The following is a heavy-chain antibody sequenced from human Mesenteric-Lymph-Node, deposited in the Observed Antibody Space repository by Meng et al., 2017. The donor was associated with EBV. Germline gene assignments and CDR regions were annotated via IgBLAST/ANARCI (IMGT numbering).Heavy chain of an antibody. V-gene: IGHV4-4*02. D-gene: IGHD3-10*01. J-gene: IGHJ4*02. Sequence: QVQAQGSCPGLVTPSGPLSLTCAVSGASSFTSNWWSWVRQTPGKGLEWIGEVFHSGSTNYNPSLKSRVTISVDKSKNQFSLEVTSVTAADAAVYYCVRGLGGSGNYYFDYWGQGTLVTVSS. CDR1: GASSFTSNW. CDR3: VRGLGGSGNYYFDY. CDR2: VFHSGST.